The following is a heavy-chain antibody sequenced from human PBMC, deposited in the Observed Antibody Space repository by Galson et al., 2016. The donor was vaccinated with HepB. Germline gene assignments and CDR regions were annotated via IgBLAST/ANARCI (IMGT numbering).Heavy chain of an antibody. D-gene: IGHD2-15*01. V-gene: IGHV2-5*02. J-gene: IGHJ2*01. Sequence: PALVKPTQTLTLTCTFSGFSLSTRGMAVGWIRRPPGKALQWLALFYWDDDERYSPSLKNRLTITKDTSKNQVVLTMTNMDPVETATYYCAHRSVVSGWYFDLGGRGTLVTVSS. CDR2: FYWDDDE. CDR1: GFSLSTRGMA. CDR3: AHRSVVSGWYFDL.